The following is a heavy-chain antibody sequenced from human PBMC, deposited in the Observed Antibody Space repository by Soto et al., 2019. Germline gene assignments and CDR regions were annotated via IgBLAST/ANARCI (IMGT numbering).Heavy chain of an antibody. J-gene: IGHJ4*02. CDR3: AKDTYSSSWYF. CDR1: GFTFTKYA. V-gene: IGHV3-23*01. D-gene: IGHD2-2*01. CDR2: ISKSGGDT. Sequence: GGSLRLSCAASGFTFTKYAMTWVRQAPGKGLEWVSSISKSGGDTYYADSVKGRFTISRDNSKNTLYLQMNGLRAEDTALYFCAKDTYSSSWYFWGQGTLVTVSS.